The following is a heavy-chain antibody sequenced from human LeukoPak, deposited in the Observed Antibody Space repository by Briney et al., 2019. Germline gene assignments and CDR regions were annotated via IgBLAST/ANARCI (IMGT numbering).Heavy chain of an antibody. CDR1: GGSISSSSYY. CDR2: IYYSGST. CDR3: TKGHGWTDY. V-gene: IGHV4-39*07. J-gene: IGHJ4*02. Sequence: SETLSLTCTVSGGSISSSSYYWGWIRQPPGKGLEWIGSIYYSGSTYYNPSLKSRVTISVDTSKNQFSLELISVTAADTAVYYCTKGHGWTDYWGQGTLVTVSS. D-gene: IGHD6-19*01.